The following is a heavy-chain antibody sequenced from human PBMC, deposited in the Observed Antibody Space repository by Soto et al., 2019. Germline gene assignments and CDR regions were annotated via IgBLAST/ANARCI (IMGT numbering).Heavy chain of an antibody. CDR1: GGSFSGYY. J-gene: IGHJ5*02. D-gene: IGHD6-13*01. V-gene: IGHV4-34*01. Sequence: QVQLQQWGAGLLKPSETLSLTCAVYGGSFSGYYWSWIRQPPGKGLEWIGEINHSGSTNYNPSLTSRVTISVDTTRTQFSLKLSSVTAADTAVYYCATGIAAAGPPAPCGWFDPWGQGTLVTVAS. CDR3: ATGIAAAGPPAPCGWFDP. CDR2: INHSGST.